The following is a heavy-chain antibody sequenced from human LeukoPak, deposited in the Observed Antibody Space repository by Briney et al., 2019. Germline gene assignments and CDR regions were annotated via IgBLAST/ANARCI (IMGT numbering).Heavy chain of an antibody. J-gene: IGHJ4*02. Sequence: PGGSLRLSCAASGFTFSSYGMHWVRQAPGKGLEWVAVIWYDGSNKYYADSVKGRFTISRDNSKNTLYLQMNSQRAADTAVYYCASGTYYYDSSGYLDYWGQGTLVTVPS. CDR3: ASGTYYYDSSGYLDY. CDR1: GFTFSSYG. D-gene: IGHD3-22*01. V-gene: IGHV3-33*03. CDR2: IWYDGSNK.